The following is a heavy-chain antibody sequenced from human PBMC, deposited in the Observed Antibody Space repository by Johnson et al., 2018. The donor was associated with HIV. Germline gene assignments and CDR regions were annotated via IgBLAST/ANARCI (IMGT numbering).Heavy chain of an antibody. D-gene: IGHD6-13*01. Sequence: VQVVESGGGLLQPGRSLRLSCAASGFTFDVYDMHWVRQAPGKGLEWVSGITWNSGNIAYADSVKGRFTISRDNAKNSLYLQMNSLRAEDTALYYCAKDLKRGIAARGDAFDIWGQGTMVTVSS. V-gene: IGHV3-9*01. CDR3: AKDLKRGIAARGDAFDI. CDR2: ITWNSGNI. CDR1: GFTFDVYD. J-gene: IGHJ3*02.